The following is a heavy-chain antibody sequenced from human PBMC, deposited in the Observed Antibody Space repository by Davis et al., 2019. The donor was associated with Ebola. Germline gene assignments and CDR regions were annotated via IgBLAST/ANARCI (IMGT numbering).Heavy chain of an antibody. J-gene: IGHJ6*02. D-gene: IGHD2-2*01. CDR2: ISAYNGNT. CDR3: ARDGDIVVLPVAVGYYYYGMDV. CDR1: GYTFTSYG. V-gene: IGHV1-18*04. Sequence: ASVKVSCKASGYTFTSYGISWVRQAPGQGLEWMGWISAYNGNTNYAQNLQDRITMTTDTSTSTVYMELRSLRSDDTAVYYCARDGDIVVLPVAVGYYYYGMDVWGQGTTVTVSS.